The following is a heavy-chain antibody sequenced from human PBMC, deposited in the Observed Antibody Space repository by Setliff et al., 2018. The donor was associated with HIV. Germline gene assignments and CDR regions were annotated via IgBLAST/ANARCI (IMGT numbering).Heavy chain of an antibody. V-gene: IGHV4-31*03. D-gene: IGHD3-3*01. CDR3: AGFSYNFWVYRFDH. J-gene: IGHJ4*02. CDR2: IYYSGRT. CDR1: SGSTTSGGYY. Sequence: PSETLSLTCSVSSGSTTSGGYYWSWIRQHPGKGLEYIGYIYYSGRTYYNPSLKSRVTMSIDTSTQQFFLNVTSVTAADTAVYYCAGFSYNFWVYRFDHWGQGALVTVSS.